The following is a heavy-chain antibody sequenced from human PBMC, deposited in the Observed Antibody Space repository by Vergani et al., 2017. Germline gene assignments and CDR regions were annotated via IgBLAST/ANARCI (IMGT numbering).Heavy chain of an antibody. V-gene: IGHV4-34*01. CDR3: ASLRRRYCGGDCYSSRTDY. CDR1: GGSFSGYY. J-gene: IGHJ4*02. Sequence: QVQLQQWGAGLLKPSETLSLTCAVYGGSFSGYYWSWIRQPPGKGLEWIGEINHSGSTNYNPSLKSRVTISVDTSKNQFSLKLSSVTAADTAVYCCASLRRRYCGGDCYSSRTDYWGQGTLVTVSS. CDR2: INHSGST. D-gene: IGHD2-21*02.